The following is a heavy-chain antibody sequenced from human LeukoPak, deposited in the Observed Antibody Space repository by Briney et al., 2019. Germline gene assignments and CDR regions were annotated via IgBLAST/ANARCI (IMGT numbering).Heavy chain of an antibody. V-gene: IGHV1-69*04. J-gene: IGHJ4*02. Sequence: GSSVKVSCKASGGTFSSYAISWVRQAPGQGLEWMGRIIPILGIANYAQKFQGRVTITADKSTSTAYMELSSLRSEDTAVYYCARDDVTGTTDLTFDYWGQGTLVTVSS. CDR2: IIPILGIA. D-gene: IGHD1-1*01. CDR3: ARDDVTGTTDLTFDY. CDR1: GGTFSSYA.